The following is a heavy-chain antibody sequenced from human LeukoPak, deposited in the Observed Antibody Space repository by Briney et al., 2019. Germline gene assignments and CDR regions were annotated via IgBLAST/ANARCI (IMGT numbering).Heavy chain of an antibody. CDR2: ISGSGGST. J-gene: IGHJ4*02. CDR1: GFTFSSYA. CDR3: AKSRGTYYDFWSGHAFDY. V-gene: IGHV3-23*01. Sequence: GGSLRLSCAASGFTFSSYAMSWVRQAPGKGLEWVSPISGSGGSTYYADSVKGRFTISRDNSKNTLYLQMNSLRAEDTAVYYCAKSRGTYYDFWSGHAFDYWGQGTLVTVSS. D-gene: IGHD3-3*01.